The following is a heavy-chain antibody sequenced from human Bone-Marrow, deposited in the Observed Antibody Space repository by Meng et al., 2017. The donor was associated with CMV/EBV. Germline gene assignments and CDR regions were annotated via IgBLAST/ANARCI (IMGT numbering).Heavy chain of an antibody. CDR3: ARMGGSPHQFDYCFDY. V-gene: IGHV4-59*01. Sequence: SENLSLTCTVSGGSISSYYWSWIRQPPGKGLEWIGYIYDTGKTYYNTSLKSRLTISVDTSKSQLSLNLSSVTAADTAVDYCARMGGSPHQFDYCFDYWGQGILVTVSS. D-gene: IGHD3-16*01. J-gene: IGHJ4*02. CDR1: GGSISSYY. CDR2: IYDTGKT.